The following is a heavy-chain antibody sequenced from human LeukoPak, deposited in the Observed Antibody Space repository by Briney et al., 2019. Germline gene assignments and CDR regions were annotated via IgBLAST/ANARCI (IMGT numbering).Heavy chain of an antibody. CDR3: ARDPFRQGYCSGGSCYDY. CDR1: GFTFSSYW. J-gene: IGHJ4*02. CDR2: IMQDGTEK. V-gene: IGHV3-7*01. D-gene: IGHD2-15*01. Sequence: PGGSLRLSCAASGFTFSSYWMSWVRQAPGKGLEWAANIMQDGTEKNYVGSVKGRFTISRDNAKNSLYLQMNSLRAEDTAVYYCARDPFRQGYCSGGSCYDYWGQGTLVTVSS.